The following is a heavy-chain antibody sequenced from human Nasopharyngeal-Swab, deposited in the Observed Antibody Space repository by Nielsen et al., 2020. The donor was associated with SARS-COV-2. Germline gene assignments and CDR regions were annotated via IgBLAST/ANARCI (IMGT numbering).Heavy chain of an antibody. V-gene: IGHV3-33*01. CDR3: ARDPVYSVRRNEGTGGYFDY. Sequence: GASLQISCAASGFTFSSYGMHWVRQAPGKGLEWVAVIWYDGSNKYYTNSVKGRFTISRDNSKNTLYLQMNSLRAEDTAVYYCARDPVYSVRRNEGTGGYFDYWGQGTLVTVSS. CDR2: IWYDGSNK. CDR1: GFTFSSYG. J-gene: IGHJ4*02. D-gene: IGHD1-1*01.